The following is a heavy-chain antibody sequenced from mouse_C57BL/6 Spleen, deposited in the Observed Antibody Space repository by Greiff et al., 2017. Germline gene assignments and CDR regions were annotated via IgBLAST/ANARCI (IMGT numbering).Heavy chain of an antibody. J-gene: IGHJ2*01. V-gene: IGHV1-15*01. CDR2: IDPETGGT. CDR1: GYTFTDYE. D-gene: IGHD2-1*01. CDR3: TAIYYGNYFDY. Sequence: VQLQQSGAELVRPGASVTLSCKASGYTFTDYEMHWVKQTPVHGLEWIGAIDPETGGTAYNQKFKGKAILTADKSSSTAYMELRSLTSEYSAVYYCTAIYYGNYFDYWGQGTTLTVSS.